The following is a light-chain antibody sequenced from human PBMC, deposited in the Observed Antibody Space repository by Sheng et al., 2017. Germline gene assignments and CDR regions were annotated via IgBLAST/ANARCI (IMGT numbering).Light chain of an antibody. V-gene: IGLV6-57*01. J-gene: IGLJ3*02. CDR2: ENY. Sequence: NFMLTQPHSVSESPGKTVIISCTRTGGSIGSNYVQWFQQRPASSPTTVIFENYERPSGVPXRFSASIDSSTNSASLSISGLRAEDEADYYCQSYAGSNWVLGGGTKVTVL. CDR1: GGSIGSNY. CDR3: QSYAGSNWV.